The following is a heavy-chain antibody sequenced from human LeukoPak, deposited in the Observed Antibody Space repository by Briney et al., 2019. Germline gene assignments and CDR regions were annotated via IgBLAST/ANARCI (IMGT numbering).Heavy chain of an antibody. CDR3: ARGLRKAMVRGVTKGGWFDP. V-gene: IGHV1-8*01. D-gene: IGHD3-10*01. CDR1: GYTFTSYD. J-gene: IGHJ5*02. Sequence: PGASVKVSCKASGYTFTSYDINWVRQAPGQGLEWMGWMNPNSGNTGYAQKFQGRVTMTRNTSISTAYMELSSLRSEDTAVYYCARGLRKAMVRGVTKGGWFDPWGQGTLVTVSS. CDR2: MNPNSGNT.